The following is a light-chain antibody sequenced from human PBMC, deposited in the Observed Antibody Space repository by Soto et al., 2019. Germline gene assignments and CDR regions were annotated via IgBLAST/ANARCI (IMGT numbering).Light chain of an antibody. CDR2: GAS. Sequence: EVVLTQSPGTLSLSPGERATLSCRASQSLSSNYLAWYQQKPGQAPRLLIYGASSRATGIPDRFSGSESGTDFTLTISRLEPDDFAVYYCQQYGSSPHTFGGGTTVDI. J-gene: IGKJ4*01. V-gene: IGKV3-20*01. CDR3: QQYGSSPHT. CDR1: QSLSSNY.